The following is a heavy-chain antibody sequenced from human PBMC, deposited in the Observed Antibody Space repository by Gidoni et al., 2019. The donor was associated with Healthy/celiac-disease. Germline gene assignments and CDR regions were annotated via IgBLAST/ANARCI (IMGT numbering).Heavy chain of an antibody. Sequence: QITLKESGPTLVKPTQTLTLTCTFSGFSLSTSGVGVGWLRQTPGKALEWLALLYWDDDKRYSPSLKSRLTITKDTSKNQVVLTMTNMDPVDTATYYCAHRTYYDFWSGNNYYYGMDVWGQGTTVTVSS. V-gene: IGHV2-5*02. J-gene: IGHJ6*02. CDR1: GFSLSTSGVG. CDR3: AHRTYYDFWSGNNYYYGMDV. D-gene: IGHD3-3*01. CDR2: LYWDDDK.